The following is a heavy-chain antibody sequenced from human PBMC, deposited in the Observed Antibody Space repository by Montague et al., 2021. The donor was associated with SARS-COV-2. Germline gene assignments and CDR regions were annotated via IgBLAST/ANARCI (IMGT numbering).Heavy chain of an antibody. J-gene: IGHJ6*02. CDR1: LFTFSNYA. CDR2: ISYVGSNK. CDR3: AREWDDITRPAHYGMDF. Sequence: SLRLSCAASLFTFSNYAMHWARQAPGKGLEWVALISYVGSNKYYADSVKGRFAISRDNSKNTLYLQMNSLRAEDTGLYYCAREWDDITRPAHYGMDFWGQGTTVTVSS. D-gene: IGHD3-16*01. V-gene: IGHV3-30*09.